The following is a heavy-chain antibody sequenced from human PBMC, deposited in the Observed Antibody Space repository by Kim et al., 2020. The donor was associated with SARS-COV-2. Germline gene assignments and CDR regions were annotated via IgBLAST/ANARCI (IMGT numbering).Heavy chain of an antibody. J-gene: IGHJ4*02. Sequence: SETLSLTCTVSGGSVSSGSYYWSWIRQPPGKGLEWIGYIYYSGSTNYNPSLKSRVTISVDTSKNQFSLKLSSVTAADTAVYYCARDQLDYGGNSGLDYWGQGTLVTVSS. CDR2: IYYSGST. CDR1: GGSVSSGSYY. CDR3: ARDQLDYGGNSGLDY. D-gene: IGHD2-21*02. V-gene: IGHV4-61*01.